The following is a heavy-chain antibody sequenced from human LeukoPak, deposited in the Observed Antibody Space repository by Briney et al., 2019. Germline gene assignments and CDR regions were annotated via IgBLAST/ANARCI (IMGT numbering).Heavy chain of an antibody. CDR3: ARASTDNAGWHRGSFDY. V-gene: IGHV5-51*01. CDR1: EYSFTIYW. CDR2: IYPADSET. Sequence: GESLKISCKGSEYSFTIYWIGWVRQMPGKGLEWMGIIYPADSETTYSPSFQGQVTISADKSISTAYLQWSSLRASDTAIYYCARASTDNAGWHRGSFDYWGQGTLVTVSS. J-gene: IGHJ4*02. D-gene: IGHD6-19*01.